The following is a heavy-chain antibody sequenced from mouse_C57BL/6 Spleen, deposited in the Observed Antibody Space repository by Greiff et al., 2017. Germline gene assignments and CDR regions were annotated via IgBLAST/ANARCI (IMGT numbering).Heavy chain of an antibody. Sequence: VHLVESGPGLVQPSQSLSITCTVSGFSLTSYGVHWVRQPPGKGLEWLGVIWSGGSTDYNAAFISRLSISKDNSKSQVFFKMNSLQADDTAIYYCAKGGYSNYDYAMDYWGQGTSVTVSS. D-gene: IGHD2-5*01. V-gene: IGHV2-4*01. CDR3: AKGGYSNYDYAMDY. J-gene: IGHJ4*01. CDR2: IWSGGST. CDR1: GFSLTSYG.